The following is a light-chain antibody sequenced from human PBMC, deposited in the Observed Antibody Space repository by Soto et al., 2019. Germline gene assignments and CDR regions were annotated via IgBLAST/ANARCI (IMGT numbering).Light chain of an antibody. V-gene: IGLV2-14*03. CDR2: DVS. CDR3: SSYTPTNTRV. Sequence: ALTQPPSVSGSPGQSITISCTGTSNDVGGYNYVSWYQHYPGKAPKLIIYDVSYRPSGVSNRFSGSKSGNTASLTISGLQAEDEADYYCSSYTPTNTRVFGGGTKVTVL. CDR1: SNDVGGYNY. J-gene: IGLJ2*01.